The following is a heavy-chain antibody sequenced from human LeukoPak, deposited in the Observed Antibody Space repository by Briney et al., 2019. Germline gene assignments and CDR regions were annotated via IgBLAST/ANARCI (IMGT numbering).Heavy chain of an antibody. D-gene: IGHD6-13*01. J-gene: IGHJ3*02. V-gene: IGHV1-2*02. Sequence: ASVKVSCKASGYTFTGYYMHWVRRAPGQGLEWMGWINPNSGGTNYAQKFQGRVTMTRDTSISTAYMELSRLRSDDTAVYYCARGVAAAGTGDAFDIWGQGTMVTVSS. CDR2: INPNSGGT. CDR3: ARGVAAAGTGDAFDI. CDR1: GYTFTGYY.